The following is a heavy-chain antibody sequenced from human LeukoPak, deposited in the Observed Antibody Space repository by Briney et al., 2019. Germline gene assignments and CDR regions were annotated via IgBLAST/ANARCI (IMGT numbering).Heavy chain of an antibody. D-gene: IGHD3-9*01. CDR2: IYYSGST. V-gene: IGHV4-59*01. J-gene: IGHJ4*02. CDR3: ARSKDILTGYCFDY. Sequence: SSETLSLTCTVSGGSISSYYWSWIRQPPGKGLEWIGYIYYSGSTNYNPSLKSRVTISVDTSKNQFSLKLSSVTAADTAVYYCARSKDILTGYCFDYWGQGTLVTVSS. CDR1: GGSISSYY.